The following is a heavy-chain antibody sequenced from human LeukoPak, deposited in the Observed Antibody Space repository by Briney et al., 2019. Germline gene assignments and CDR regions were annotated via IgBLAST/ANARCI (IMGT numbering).Heavy chain of an antibody. V-gene: IGHV1-2*02. CDR3: ARKWVTAMKFDP. Sequence: ASVKVSCKASGYTFTSYDINWVRQATGQGLEWMGWINPNSGGTNYAQKFQGRVTMTRDTSISTAYMELSRLRSDDTAVYYCARKWVTAMKFDPWGQGTLVTVSS. D-gene: IGHD5-18*01. CDR1: GYTFTSYD. CDR2: INPNSGGT. J-gene: IGHJ5*02.